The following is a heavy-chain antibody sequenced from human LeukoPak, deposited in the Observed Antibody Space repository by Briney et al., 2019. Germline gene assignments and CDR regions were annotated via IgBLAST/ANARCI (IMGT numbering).Heavy chain of an antibody. D-gene: IGHD3-10*01. J-gene: IGHJ6*02. V-gene: IGHV1-18*01. Sequence: ASVKVSCKASGGTFSSYAISWVRQAPGQGLEWMGWISAYNGNTNYAQKLQGRVTMTTDTSTSTAYMELRSLRSDDTAVYYCARLNYGSGSPNYYYGMDVWGQGTTVTVSS. CDR3: ARLNYGSGSPNYYYGMDV. CDR1: GGTFSSYA. CDR2: ISAYNGNT.